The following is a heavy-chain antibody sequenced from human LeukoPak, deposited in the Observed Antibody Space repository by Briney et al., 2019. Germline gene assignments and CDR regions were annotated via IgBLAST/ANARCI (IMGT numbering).Heavy chain of an antibody. CDR1: GYTFNSYG. Sequence: ASVKVPCKASGYTFNSYGISWVRQAPGQGLEWMGWISPYRGDTEYAQKIQGRVTMTTDTSTSTAYMERRSLRSDDTAVYYCARQVLIVGGRYGMDVWGQGTTVTVSS. J-gene: IGHJ6*02. CDR3: ARQVLIVGGRYGMDV. D-gene: IGHD3-22*01. V-gene: IGHV1-18*01. CDR2: ISPYRGDT.